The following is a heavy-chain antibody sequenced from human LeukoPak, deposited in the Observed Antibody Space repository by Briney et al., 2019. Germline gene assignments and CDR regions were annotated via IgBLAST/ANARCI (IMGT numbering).Heavy chain of an antibody. CDR2: ISAYNGNT. D-gene: IGHD2-15*01. CDR3: ARLGYCSGGSCYSAFDY. Sequence: ASVTVSFKASGYTFTSYGISWVRQAPGQGLEGMGWISAYNGNTNYAQKLQGRVTMTTDTSTCTAYMELRSLRSDDTAVYYCARLGYCSGGSCYSAFDYWGQGTLVTVSS. CDR1: GYTFTSYG. V-gene: IGHV1-18*01. J-gene: IGHJ4*02.